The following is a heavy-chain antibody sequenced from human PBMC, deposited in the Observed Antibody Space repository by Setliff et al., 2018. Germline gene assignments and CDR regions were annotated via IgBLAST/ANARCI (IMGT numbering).Heavy chain of an antibody. CDR1: GFTFSSSA. D-gene: IGHD6-19*01. J-gene: IGHJ6*02. Sequence: PGGSLRLSCAASGFTFSSSAMAWVRQAPGKGLEWIGRITNKVKGYTTEYAASVRGRVTISRDDSKSSLYLQMNSLKTEDTAVYYCADAGSAKGLDIWGQGTTVTVSS. CDR3: ADAGSAKGLDI. V-gene: IGHV3-72*01. CDR2: ITNKVKGYTT.